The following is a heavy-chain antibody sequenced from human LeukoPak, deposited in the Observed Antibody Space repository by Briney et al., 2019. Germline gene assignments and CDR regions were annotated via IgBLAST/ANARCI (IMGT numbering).Heavy chain of an antibody. Sequence: SETLSLTCTVSGGSISSYYWSWIRQPAGKGLEWIGRIYTSGSTNYNPSLKRRVTMSVDTSKNQFSLKLSSVTAADTAVYYCARGSYNWNDDWFDPWGQGTLVTVSS. CDR1: GGSISSYY. CDR2: IYTSGST. J-gene: IGHJ5*02. D-gene: IGHD1-20*01. V-gene: IGHV4-4*07. CDR3: ARGSYNWNDDWFDP.